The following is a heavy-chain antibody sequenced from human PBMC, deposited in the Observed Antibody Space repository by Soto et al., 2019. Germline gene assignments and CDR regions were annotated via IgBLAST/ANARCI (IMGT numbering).Heavy chain of an antibody. V-gene: IGHV1-69*06. CDR3: ARVGGENSGSYPFDY. Sequence: QVQLVQSGAEVKKPGSSVKVSCKASGGTFSSYAISWVRQAPGQGLEWMGGIIPIFGTANYAQKFQGRVTITAAKSTSTAYMELSSLRSEDTAAYYCARVGGENSGSYPFDYCGQGTLFTVSS. CDR1: GGTFSSYA. CDR2: IIPIFGTA. J-gene: IGHJ4*02. D-gene: IGHD1-26*01.